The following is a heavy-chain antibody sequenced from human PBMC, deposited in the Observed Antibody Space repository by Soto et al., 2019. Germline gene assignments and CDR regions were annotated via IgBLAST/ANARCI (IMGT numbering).Heavy chain of an antibody. CDR1: GFTFGDFA. CDR3: TRVHTTGPVIPDY. V-gene: IGHV3-49*03. CDR2: IRSKPYGGTA. J-gene: IGHJ4*02. D-gene: IGHD3-9*01. Sequence: PGGSLRLSCTASGFTFGDFAMTWFRQPPGKGLEWVGFIRSKPYGGTAEYAASVKGRFTISRDDSKSIAFLQMNSLKIEDTAFYYGTRVHTTGPVIPDYWGQGTPVTVSS.